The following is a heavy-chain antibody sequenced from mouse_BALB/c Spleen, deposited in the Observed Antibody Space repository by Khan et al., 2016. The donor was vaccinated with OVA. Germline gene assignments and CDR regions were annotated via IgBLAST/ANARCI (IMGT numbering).Heavy chain of an antibody. CDR2: ISYSGNT. CDR3: ARVYGGDFDY. Sequence: EVQLQESGPGLVKPSQSLSLICTVTGYSITSDYAWNWIRQFPGNKLEWMGFISYSGNTNYNPSLKSRISITRDTSKNQFFLHLNSMTTEGTATYYCARVYGGDFDYWGQGTTLTVSS. CDR1: GYSITSDYA. J-gene: IGHJ2*01. V-gene: IGHV3-2*02. D-gene: IGHD1-1*01.